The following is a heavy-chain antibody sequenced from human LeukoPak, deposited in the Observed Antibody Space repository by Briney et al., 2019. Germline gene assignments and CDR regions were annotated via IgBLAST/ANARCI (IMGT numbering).Heavy chain of an antibody. CDR1: GGSISSYY. Sequence: ASETLSLTCTVSGGSISSYYWSWIRQPPGKGLEWIGYIYYRGSTNYNPSLKSRVTISVDTSKNQFSLKLSSVTAADTAVYYCARLSGYSSGHYYSDYWGQGTLVTVSS. CDR3: ARLSGYSSGHYYSDY. CDR2: IYYRGST. J-gene: IGHJ4*02. D-gene: IGHD3-22*01. V-gene: IGHV4-59*01.